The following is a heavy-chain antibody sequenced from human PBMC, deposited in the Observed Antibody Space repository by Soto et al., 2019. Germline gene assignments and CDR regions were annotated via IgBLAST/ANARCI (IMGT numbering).Heavy chain of an antibody. CDR3: ARDGFREEGVIPSFDY. J-gene: IGHJ4*02. V-gene: IGHV3-30-3*01. CDR2: ISYDGSNK. D-gene: IGHD3-16*02. CDR1: GFTFSSYA. Sequence: QPGGSLRLSCAASGFTFSSYAMHWVRQAPGKGLEWVAVISYDGSNKYYADSVKGRFTISRDNSKNTLYLQMNSLRAEDTAVYYCARDGFREEGVIPSFDYWGQGTLVTVSS.